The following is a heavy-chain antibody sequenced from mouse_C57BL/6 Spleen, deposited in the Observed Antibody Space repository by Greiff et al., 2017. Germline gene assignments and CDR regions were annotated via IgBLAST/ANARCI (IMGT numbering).Heavy chain of an antibody. CDR3: AIEHPPSCYYSMDY. CDR2: IYPGSGST. V-gene: IGHV1-55*01. CDR1: GYTFTSYW. J-gene: IGHJ4*01. Sequence: QVHVKQPGAELVKPGASVKMSCKASGYTFTSYWITWVKQRPGQGLEWIGDIYPGSGSTNYNEKFKSKATLTVDTSSSTAYMQLSSLTSEDSAVYYCAIEHPPSCYYSMDYWGQGTSVTVSS.